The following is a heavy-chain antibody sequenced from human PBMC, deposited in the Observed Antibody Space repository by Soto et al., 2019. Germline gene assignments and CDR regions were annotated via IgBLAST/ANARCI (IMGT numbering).Heavy chain of an antibody. CDR1: GYSFTSYW. CDR3: ARHHYDFWSGYANNWFDP. D-gene: IGHD3-3*01. CDR2: IDPSDAYT. J-gene: IGHJ5*02. V-gene: IGHV5-10-1*01. Sequence: GGSLKISCKGSGYSFTSYWISWVRQMPGKGLEWMGRIDPSDAYTNYSPSFQGHVTISADKSISTAYLQWSSLKASDTAMYYCARHHYDFWSGYANNWFDPWGQGTLVTVSS.